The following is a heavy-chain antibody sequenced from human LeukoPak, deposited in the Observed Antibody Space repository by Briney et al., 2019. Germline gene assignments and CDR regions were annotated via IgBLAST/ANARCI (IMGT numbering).Heavy chain of an antibody. Sequence: SETLSLTCTVSGGSISSYYWSWIRQPPGKGLEWIGYIYTSGNTNYNPSLKSRVTISVDMSKNQFSLRLSSVTAADTALYYCARHSVGATYNWFDPWGQGTLVTVSS. V-gene: IGHV4-4*09. CDR2: IYTSGNT. CDR1: GGSISSYY. J-gene: IGHJ5*02. CDR3: ARHSVGATYNWFDP. D-gene: IGHD1-26*01.